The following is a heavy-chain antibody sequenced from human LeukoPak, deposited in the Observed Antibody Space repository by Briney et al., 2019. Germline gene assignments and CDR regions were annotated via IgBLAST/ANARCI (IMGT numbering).Heavy chain of an antibody. CDR3: ARDGIYYDSSGYYYYFDY. CDR1: GYTFTSYY. Sequence: GASVKVSCKASGYTFTSYYMHWVRQAPGQGLEWMGIINPSGGSTSYAQKFQGRVTMTRDMSTSTVYMELSSLRSEDTAVYYCARDGIYYDSSGYYYYFDYWGQGTLVTVSS. J-gene: IGHJ4*02. D-gene: IGHD3-22*01. CDR2: INPSGGST. V-gene: IGHV1-46*01.